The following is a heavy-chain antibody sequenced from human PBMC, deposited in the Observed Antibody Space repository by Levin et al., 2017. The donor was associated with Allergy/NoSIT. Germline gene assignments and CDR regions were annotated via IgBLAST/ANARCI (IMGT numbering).Heavy chain of an antibody. CDR1: GYTFTSYG. V-gene: IGHV1-18*01. D-gene: IGHD5-12*01. CDR3: ARDSSGYDYGCDY. CDR2: ISAYNGNT. Sequence: SGESLKISCKASGYTFTSYGISWVRQAPGQGLEWMGWISAYNGNTNYAQKLQGRVTMTTDTSTSTAYMELRSLRSDDTAVYYCARDSSGYDYGCDYWGQGTLVTVSS. J-gene: IGHJ4*02.